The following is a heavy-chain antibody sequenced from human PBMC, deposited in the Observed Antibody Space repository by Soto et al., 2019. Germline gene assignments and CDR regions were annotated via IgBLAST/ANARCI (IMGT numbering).Heavy chain of an antibody. V-gene: IGHV3-53*01. CDR2: IYIGVST. CDR1: GFAVSSDY. D-gene: IGHD1-1*01. Sequence: GGSLRLSCAASGFAVSSDYMSWVRQAPGKGLEWVSVIYIGVSTHYADSVRGRFTISRDSSKNTLYLQMNSLRVEDTAVYYCTRSYNMDVWGQGTTVTVSS. J-gene: IGHJ6*02. CDR3: TRSYNMDV.